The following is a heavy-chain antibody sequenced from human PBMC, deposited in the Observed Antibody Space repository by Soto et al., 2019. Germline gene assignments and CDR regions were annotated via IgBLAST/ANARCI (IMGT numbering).Heavy chain of an antibody. Sequence: EVQLLESGGGLVQPGGSLRLSCAASGFTFSNFPMSWVRQAPGKGLEWVSGIDGGGGTTYADSVRGRFTISRENSKNTLYLQMNTLRAEDTAIYSCAKANWNEVIYWGQGTLVTVSS. CDR3: AKANWNEVIY. V-gene: IGHV3-23*01. D-gene: IGHD1-1*01. J-gene: IGHJ4*02. CDR2: IDGGGGTT. CDR1: GFTFSNFP.